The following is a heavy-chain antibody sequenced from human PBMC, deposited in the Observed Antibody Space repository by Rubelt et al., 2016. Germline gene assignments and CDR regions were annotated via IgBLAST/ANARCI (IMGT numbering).Heavy chain of an antibody. D-gene: IGHD4/OR15-4a*01. CDR1: GGSFSSSSYY. J-gene: IGHJ4*02. CDR2: IYYSGST. Sequence: QLQLQESGPGLVKPSETLSLTCTVSGGSFSSSSYYWGWLRQPPGKGLEWIGSIYYSGSTYYNPSIKSRVTISVDTSTNQLSLKLSAVTAADTAVYYCARGGTKTNFYWGQGTLVTVSS. CDR3: ARGGTKTNFY. V-gene: IGHV4-39*07.